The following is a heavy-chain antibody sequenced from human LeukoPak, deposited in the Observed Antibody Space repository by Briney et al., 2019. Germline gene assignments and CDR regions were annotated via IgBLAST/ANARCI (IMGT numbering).Heavy chain of an antibody. CDR3: ARQGDCSGGTCYFNSWFDP. V-gene: IGHV5-10-1*01. CDR1: GYLFTTYW. Sequence: GESLKISFKGSGYLFTTYWITWVRQMPGKGLEWMGRIDPSDSYTNYSPSFQGHVTISADKSISTAYLQWSSLKASDTAMYYCARQGDCSGGTCYFNSWFDPWGQGTLVTVSS. CDR2: IDPSDSYT. D-gene: IGHD2-15*01. J-gene: IGHJ5*02.